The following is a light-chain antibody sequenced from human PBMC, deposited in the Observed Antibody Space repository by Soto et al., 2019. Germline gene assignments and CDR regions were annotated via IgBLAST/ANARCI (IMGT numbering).Light chain of an antibody. CDR3: QQFHDLPFT. CDR2: DAS. CDR1: QDITKS. V-gene: IGKV1-33*01. Sequence: DLQMTQSPSSLSASVGDRVTITCQASQDITKSLNWFQQKPGKAPARLIYDASNLETGVPSNFSGSGSGTDFTFTISSLQPEHIATYYCQQFHDLPFTFGPGTKVELK. J-gene: IGKJ3*01.